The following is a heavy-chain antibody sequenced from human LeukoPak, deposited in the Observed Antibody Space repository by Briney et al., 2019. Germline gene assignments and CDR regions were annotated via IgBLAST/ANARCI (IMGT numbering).Heavy chain of an antibody. J-gene: IGHJ4*02. D-gene: IGHD3-9*01. CDR2: INHSGST. CDR3: ARGPPWYDILTGYYRYYFDY. Sequence: GSLRLSCAASGFTFSSYEMNWVRQPPGKGLEWIGEINHSGSTNYNPSLKSRVTISVDTSKNQFSLKLSSVTAADTAVYYCARGPPWYDILTGYYRYYFDYWGQGTLVTVSS. CDR1: GFTFSSYE. V-gene: IGHV4-34*01.